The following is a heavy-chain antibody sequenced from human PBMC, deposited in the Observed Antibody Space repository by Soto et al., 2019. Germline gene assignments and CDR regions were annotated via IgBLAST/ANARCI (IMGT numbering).Heavy chain of an antibody. CDR2: ISGSGGST. Sequence: GGSLRLSCAASGFTFSSYAMSWVRQAPGKGLEWVSAISGSGGSTYYADSVKGRFTISRDNSTNTLYLQMNSLRAEDTAVYYCAKGNGSGYGVFDYWGQGTLVTVSS. CDR1: GFTFSSYA. D-gene: IGHD5-12*01. V-gene: IGHV3-23*01. J-gene: IGHJ4*02. CDR3: AKGNGSGYGVFDY.